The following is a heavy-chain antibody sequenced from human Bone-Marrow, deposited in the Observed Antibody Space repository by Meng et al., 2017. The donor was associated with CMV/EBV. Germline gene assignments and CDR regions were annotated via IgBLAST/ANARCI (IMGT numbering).Heavy chain of an antibody. CDR3: VRAVNGMDV. CDR1: GFTFSDYY. J-gene: IGHJ6*02. Sequence: GESLKISCAASGFTFSDYYMSWVRQPPGTGLEWVSVITLLNDIYYADSVKGRFTISRDFSKNTVYLQMNSLRAEDTAVYYCVRAVNGMDVWGRGTTVTVSS. V-gene: IGHV3-53*01. CDR2: ITLLNDI.